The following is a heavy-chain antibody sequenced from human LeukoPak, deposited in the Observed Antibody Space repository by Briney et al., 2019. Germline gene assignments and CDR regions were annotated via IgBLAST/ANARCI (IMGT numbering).Heavy chain of an antibody. J-gene: IGHJ4*02. Sequence: GGSLRLSCAASGFTFSNYAMSRVRQAPGKGLERVSVISDSGGSTYYTDSVKGRFTISRDNSKNTLYLQMNSLTAEDTAVYYCAKDRYCSSTSCYGVIEYWGQGTLVTGSS. V-gene: IGHV3-23*01. CDR2: ISDSGGST. CDR1: GFTFSNYA. D-gene: IGHD2-2*01. CDR3: AKDRYCSSTSCYGVIEY.